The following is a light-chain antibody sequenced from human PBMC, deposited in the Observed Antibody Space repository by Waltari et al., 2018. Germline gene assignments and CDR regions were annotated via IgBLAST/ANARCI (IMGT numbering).Light chain of an antibody. CDR3: QQYNTQYT. CDR2: KAS. Sequence: DIQMTQSPSTLSASVGDRVTITCRAIQSISSWLAWYHQKPGKAPKLLIYKASSLESGVPSRFSGSGSGTEVTLTISSLQPDDFATYYCQQYNTQYTFGQGTKLEIK. CDR1: QSISSW. J-gene: IGKJ2*01. V-gene: IGKV1-5*03.